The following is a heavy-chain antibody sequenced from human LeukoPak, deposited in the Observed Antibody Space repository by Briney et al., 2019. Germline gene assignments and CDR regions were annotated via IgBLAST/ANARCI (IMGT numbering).Heavy chain of an antibody. V-gene: IGHV3-23*01. CDR2: ISGSGGST. J-gene: IGHJ4*02. CDR1: GFTFSSYA. D-gene: IGHD3-9*01. Sequence: GGSLRLSCAASGFTFSSYAMSWVRQAPGKGLEWVSAISGSGGSTYYADSVKGRFTISRDNSKNTLYLQMNSLRAEDTAVYYCAKPPGISTGLSYYFDYWGQGTLVTVSS. CDR3: AKPPGISTGLSYYFDY.